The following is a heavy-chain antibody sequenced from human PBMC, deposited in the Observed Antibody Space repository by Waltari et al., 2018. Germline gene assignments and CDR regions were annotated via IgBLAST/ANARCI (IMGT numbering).Heavy chain of an antibody. CDR1: GGSISSSNW. CDR2: IYHRGST. D-gene: IGHD3-3*01. Sequence: VQLQESGPGLVKPSGTLSLTCAVSGGSISSSNWWSWVRQPPGKGLEWIGEIYHRGSTNYNPSLKSRVTISVDKSKNQFSLKLSSVTAADTAVYYCARGTYYDFWSGYPTKYYFDYWGQGTLVTVSS. CDR3: ARGTYYDFWSGYPTKYYFDY. J-gene: IGHJ4*02. V-gene: IGHV4-4*02.